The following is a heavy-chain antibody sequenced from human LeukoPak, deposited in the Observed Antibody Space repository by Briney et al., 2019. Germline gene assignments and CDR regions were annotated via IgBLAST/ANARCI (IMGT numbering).Heavy chain of an antibody. CDR2: IIPILGIA. V-gene: IGHV1-69*04. Sequence: GASVKVSCKASGGTFSSYAIRWVRQAPGQGLEWMGRIIPILGIANYAQKFQGRVTITADKSTSTAYMELSSLRSEDTAVYYCARGIPTVTTNPFDYWGQGTLVTVSS. D-gene: IGHD4-17*01. J-gene: IGHJ4*02. CDR3: ARGIPTVTTNPFDY. CDR1: GGTFSSYA.